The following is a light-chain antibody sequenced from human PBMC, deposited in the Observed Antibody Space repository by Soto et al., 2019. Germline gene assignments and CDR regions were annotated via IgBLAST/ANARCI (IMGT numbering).Light chain of an antibody. CDR3: QQYAFSPRT. CDR2: GVS. CDR1: QTVYNNN. V-gene: IGKV3-20*01. Sequence: EIVLTQSPGTLSLSPGEGATLSCRASQTVYNNNLAWYQQKPDQAPRLLIYGVSTRASGIPDRFSGSESQTDFTLTISRLEPEDFAVYYCQQYAFSPRTFGQGTKLEIK. J-gene: IGKJ1*01.